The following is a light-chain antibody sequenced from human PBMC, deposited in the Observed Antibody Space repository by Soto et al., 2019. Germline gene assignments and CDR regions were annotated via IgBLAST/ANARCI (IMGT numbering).Light chain of an antibody. CDR2: GAS. J-gene: IGKJ1*01. Sequence: EIVLTQSPGTLSLSQGERATLSCRASQRVSSSYLAWYQQKPGQAPRLLIYGASSRATGIPDRFSGSGSGTDFTLTISRLEPEDFAVYYCQQYGNSPKTFGQGTKVDIK. CDR1: QRVSSSY. CDR3: QQYGNSPKT. V-gene: IGKV3-20*01.